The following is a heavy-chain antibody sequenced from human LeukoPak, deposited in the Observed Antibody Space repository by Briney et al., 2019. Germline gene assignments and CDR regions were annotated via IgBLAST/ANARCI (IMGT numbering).Heavy chain of an antibody. D-gene: IGHD2-15*01. Sequence: SGPTLVKPTQTLTLTCTFSGFSLRTSGVGVGWIRQPPGKALEWLSLIYWDDDKRYSPSLKSRLTITKDTSKNQVVLTMTNMDPVDTATYYCAHGCSGGSCYYAFDIWGQGTMVTVSS. V-gene: IGHV2-5*02. CDR3: AHGCSGGSCYYAFDI. J-gene: IGHJ3*02. CDR1: GFSLRTSGVG. CDR2: IYWDDDK.